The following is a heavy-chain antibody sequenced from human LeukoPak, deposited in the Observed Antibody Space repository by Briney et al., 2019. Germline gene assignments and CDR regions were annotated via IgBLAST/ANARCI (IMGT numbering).Heavy chain of an antibody. Sequence: GVLRLSCAASGFTFSNYWMSWVRQAPGQGLEWVVNIKQDGSEKYYVDSVKGRFTISRDNAKNSLYLQMNSLRAEDTAVYYCARVATSSFDCWGQGTLVTVSS. D-gene: IGHD5-12*01. J-gene: IGHJ4*02. CDR3: ARVATSSFDC. CDR2: IKQDGSEK. V-gene: IGHV3-7*01. CDR1: GFTFSNYW.